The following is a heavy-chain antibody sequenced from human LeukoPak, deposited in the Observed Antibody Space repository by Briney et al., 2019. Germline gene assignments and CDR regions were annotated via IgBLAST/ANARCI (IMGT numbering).Heavy chain of an antibody. Sequence: ASVKVSCKASGYTFTSYDINWVRQATGQGLEWMGWMNPNSGNTGYAQKFQGRVTMTRNTSISTAYMELSSLRSEDTAAYYCARGEPYCSGGSCYSWGQGTLVTVSS. D-gene: IGHD2-15*01. CDR3: ARGEPYCSGGSCYS. J-gene: IGHJ4*02. CDR2: MNPNSGNT. CDR1: GYTFTSYD. V-gene: IGHV1-8*01.